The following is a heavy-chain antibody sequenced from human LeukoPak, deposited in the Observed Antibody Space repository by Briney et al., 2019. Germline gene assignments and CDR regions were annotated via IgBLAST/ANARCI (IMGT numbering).Heavy chain of an antibody. J-gene: IGHJ4*02. CDR1: GFTFSTYG. Sequence: GGSLRLSCAASGFTFSTYGMNWVRQAPGKGLEWVSSISSSSSYIYYADSVKGRFTISRDNAKNSLYLQLNSVRAEDTAVYYCARVGCSNTSCYDFDYWGQGTLVTVSS. D-gene: IGHD2-2*01. CDR2: ISSSSSYI. V-gene: IGHV3-21*01. CDR3: ARVGCSNTSCYDFDY.